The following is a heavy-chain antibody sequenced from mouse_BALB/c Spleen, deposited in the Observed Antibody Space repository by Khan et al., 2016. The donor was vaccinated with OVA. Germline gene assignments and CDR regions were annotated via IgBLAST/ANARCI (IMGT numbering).Heavy chain of an antibody. D-gene: IGHD2-3*01. CDR1: GYTFTNYW. CDR3: KSGGADGSSFAY. V-gene: IGHV1-69*02. Sequence: QVQLQQPGTELVRPGASVKLSCKASGYTFTNYWINWVRQRPGQGLEWIGNIYPSNSYTNYNQKFKDKATLTVDKSSSTAYMQLSSPTSEDSAVYYCKSGGADGSSFAYWGQGTLVTVSA. CDR2: IYPSNSYT. J-gene: IGHJ3*01.